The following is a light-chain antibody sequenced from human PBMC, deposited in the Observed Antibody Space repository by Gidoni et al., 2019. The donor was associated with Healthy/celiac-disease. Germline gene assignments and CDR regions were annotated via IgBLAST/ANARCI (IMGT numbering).Light chain of an antibody. CDR3: QQRSNWPPLT. CDR1: QSVSSY. CDR2: DAS. J-gene: IGKJ4*01. V-gene: IGKV3-11*01. Sequence: EIVLTQSPATLSLSPGERATLPCRASQSVSSYLAWYQQKPGQAPRLLIYDASNRATGIPARFSGSGSGTDFTLTISSLEPEGFAVYYCQQRSNWPPLTFGGGTKVEIK.